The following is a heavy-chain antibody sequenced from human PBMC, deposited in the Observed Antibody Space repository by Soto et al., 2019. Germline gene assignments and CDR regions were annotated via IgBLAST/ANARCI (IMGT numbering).Heavy chain of an antibody. Sequence: QVQLVQSGAEVKKPGSSVKVSCKASGGTFSSYAISWVRQAPGQGLEWMGGLIPIFGTANYAQKFQGRGTITADESTSTAYIELSSLRSEDTAVYYCARKSCSSTSCYGFEGYYGMDVWGQGTTVTVSS. V-gene: IGHV1-69*01. CDR1: GGTFSSYA. J-gene: IGHJ6*02. CDR3: ARKSCSSTSCYGFEGYYGMDV. CDR2: LIPIFGTA. D-gene: IGHD2-2*01.